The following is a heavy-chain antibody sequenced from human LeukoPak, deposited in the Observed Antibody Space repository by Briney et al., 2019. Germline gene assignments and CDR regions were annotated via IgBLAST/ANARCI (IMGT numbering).Heavy chain of an antibody. CDR2: ISFDGTHD. D-gene: IGHD4-17*01. Sequence: GGSLRLSCIGNGFTFMSYGMHWVRQAPGKGLEWVAVISFDGTHDFYADSVKGRFTISRDNSKNTLYLQMNSLRADDTAVYYCARARATVTRISSFDIWGQGTMVTVSS. CDR3: ARARATVTRISSFDI. J-gene: IGHJ3*02. CDR1: GFTFMSYG. V-gene: IGHV3-30*19.